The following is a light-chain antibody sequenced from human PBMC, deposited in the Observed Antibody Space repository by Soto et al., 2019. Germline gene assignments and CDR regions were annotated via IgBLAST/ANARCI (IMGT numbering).Light chain of an antibody. CDR2: SAS. V-gene: IGKV1-9*01. J-gene: IGKJ1*01. CDR1: QDISSY. CDR3: QQLNSYPPWT. Sequence: DIQITQSPSTLPASVGDRLTITCRASQDISSYLAWYQQKPGKAPKLLIHSASTLHSGVPLRFSGSGSGTEFTLTISGLQPEDFATYYCQQLNSYPPWTFGQGTKVDIK.